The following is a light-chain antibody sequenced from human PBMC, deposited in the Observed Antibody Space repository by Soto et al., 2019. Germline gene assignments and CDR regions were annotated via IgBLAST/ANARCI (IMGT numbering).Light chain of an antibody. CDR3: QQYKSYPWT. CDR2: DAS. Sequence: DIQMTQSPSTLSASVGDRVTITCRASQSISSWLAWYQQKPGKAPKLLIYDASSLESGVPSRVSGSGSGTEFTLTISILQPDDFATYYCQQYKSYPWTFGQGTKVEIK. CDR1: QSISSW. J-gene: IGKJ1*01. V-gene: IGKV1-5*01.